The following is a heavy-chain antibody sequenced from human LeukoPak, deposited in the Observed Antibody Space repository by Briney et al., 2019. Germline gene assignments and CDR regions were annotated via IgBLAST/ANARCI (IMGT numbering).Heavy chain of an antibody. CDR1: GFTFSSHG. CDR2: ISYDGNNQ. V-gene: IGHV3-30*03. D-gene: IGHD6-13*01. Sequence: PGGSLRLSCPASGFTFSSHGMHWVRQAPGKGLEWVAVISYDGNNQYYADSVKGRFTISRDNSKDTLYLQMSSLRAEDTAMYYCASSEKQQVVRMYFQHWGQGTLVTVSS. J-gene: IGHJ1*01. CDR3: ASSEKQQVVRMYFQH.